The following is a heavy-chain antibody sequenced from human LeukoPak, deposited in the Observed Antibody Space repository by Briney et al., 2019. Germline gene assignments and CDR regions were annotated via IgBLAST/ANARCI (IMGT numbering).Heavy chain of an antibody. V-gene: IGHV4-39*01. CDR3: ARQDRYFDL. CDR1: GGSISSSSYY. CDR2: IYYSGST. J-gene: IGHJ2*01. Sequence: SETLSLTCTVSGGSISSSSYYWGWIRQPPGKGLEWIGSIYYSGSTHYNPSLKSRVTISVDTSKNQFSLKLSSVTAADTAVYYCARQDRYFDLWGRGTLVTVSS.